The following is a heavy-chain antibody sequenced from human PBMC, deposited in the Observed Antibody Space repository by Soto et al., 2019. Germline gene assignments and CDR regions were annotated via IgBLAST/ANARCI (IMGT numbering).Heavy chain of an antibody. CDR1: GFTFGDYA. CDR3: TSRTDVLRYFDWLEEIDY. J-gene: IGHJ4*02. Sequence: PGGSLRLSCTASGFTFGDYAMSWFRQAPGKGLEWVGFIRSKAYGGTTEYAASVKGRFTISRDDSKSIAYLQMNSLKTEDTAVYYCTSRTDVLRYFDWLEEIDYWGQGTLVTVSS. V-gene: IGHV3-49*03. D-gene: IGHD3-9*01. CDR2: IRSKAYGGTT.